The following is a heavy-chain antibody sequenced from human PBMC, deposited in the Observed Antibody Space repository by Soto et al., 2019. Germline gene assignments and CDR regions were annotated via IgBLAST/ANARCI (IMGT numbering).Heavy chain of an antibody. J-gene: IGHJ3*02. CDR1: GFTFSSYA. V-gene: IGHV3-30-3*01. CDR2: ISYDGSNK. Sequence: PGGSLRLSCAASGFTFSSYAMHWVRQAPGKGLEWVAVISYDGSNKYYADSVKGRFTISGDNSKNTLYLQMNSLRAEDTAVYYCAGLMGDAFDIWGQGTMVTVSS. CDR3: AGLMGDAFDI. D-gene: IGHD2-8*01.